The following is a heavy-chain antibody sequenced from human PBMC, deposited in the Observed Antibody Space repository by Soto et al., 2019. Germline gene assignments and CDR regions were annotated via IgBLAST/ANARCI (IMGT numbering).Heavy chain of an antibody. Sequence: QVQLVQSGAEVKKPGSPVRVSCTASGDTFNFYTISWVRQVPGQGPEWMGRIIPMLGMSNYAQKFQGRVTIMADKSTSTVYMNLSGLTSEDTAVYYCATNYGSGSTHFDYWGQGPLVTVSS. CDR3: ATNYGSGSTHFDY. J-gene: IGHJ4*02. CDR2: IIPMLGMS. D-gene: IGHD3-10*01. V-gene: IGHV1-69*02. CDR1: GDTFNFYT.